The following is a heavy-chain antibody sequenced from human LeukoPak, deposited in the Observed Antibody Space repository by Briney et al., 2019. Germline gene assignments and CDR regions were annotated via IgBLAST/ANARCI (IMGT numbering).Heavy chain of an antibody. D-gene: IGHD4-17*01. CDR2: IIPILGIA. V-gene: IGHV1-69*04. CDR1: GGTFTSYA. Sequence: SSVKVSCKASGGTFTSYAISWVRQAPGQGLEWMGRIIPILGIANYAQKFQGRVTITADKSTSTAYMELSSLRSEDTAVYYCANDEGDYNPWGQGTLVTVSS. CDR3: ANDEGDYNP. J-gene: IGHJ5*02.